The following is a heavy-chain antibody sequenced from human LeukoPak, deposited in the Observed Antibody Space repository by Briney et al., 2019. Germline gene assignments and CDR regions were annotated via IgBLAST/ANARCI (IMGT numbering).Heavy chain of an antibody. CDR2: IYSGGST. D-gene: IGHD6-13*01. CDR3: ARDSRGSSWFFDY. CDR1: GFTVSSNY. Sequence: GGSLRLSCAVSGFTVSSNYMSWVRQAPGKGLEWVSLIYSGGSTYYADSVKGRFTISRDNGKNSLYLQMNSLRVEDTAVYYCARDSRGSSWFFDYWGQGALVTVSS. J-gene: IGHJ4*02. V-gene: IGHV3-66*01.